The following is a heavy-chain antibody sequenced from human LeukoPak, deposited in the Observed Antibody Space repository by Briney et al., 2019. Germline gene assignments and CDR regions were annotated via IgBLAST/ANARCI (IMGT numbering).Heavy chain of an antibody. J-gene: IGHJ4*02. D-gene: IGHD1-26*01. Sequence: PGGSLRLSCVASGFTFSRYAMHWVRLAPGKGLEWVAVISYDGSNKYYADSVKGRFTISRDNAKNSLYLQMNSLRAEDTAVYYCARDRPYSGSHGGDYWGQGTLVTVSS. CDR3: ARDRPYSGSHGGDY. CDR2: ISYDGSNK. V-gene: IGHV3-30-3*01. CDR1: GFTFSRYA.